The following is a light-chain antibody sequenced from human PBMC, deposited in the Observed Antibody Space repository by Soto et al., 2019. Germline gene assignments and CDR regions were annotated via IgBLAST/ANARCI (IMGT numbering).Light chain of an antibody. CDR2: GAS. J-gene: IGKJ5*01. V-gene: IGKV3D-20*02. Sequence: EIVLTQSPGILSLSPGERATLSCRASQSVSSNYLAWYQHKPGQAPRLLIYGASSRATGIPARFSGSGFGTDFTLTISSLEPEDAAVYYCQQRSNWPPITFGQGTRLEIK. CDR3: QQRSNWPPIT. CDR1: QSVSSNY.